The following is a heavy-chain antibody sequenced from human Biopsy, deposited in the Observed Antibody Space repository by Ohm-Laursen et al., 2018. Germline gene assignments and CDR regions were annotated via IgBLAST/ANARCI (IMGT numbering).Heavy chain of an antibody. CDR1: GYTFTSYD. V-gene: IGHV1-8*01. CDR2: MNPNSGNT. Sequence: SVKVSCKASGYTFTSYDINWVRQATGQGLEWMGWMNPNSGNTDYAQKFQGRVTMTRDTSKSTVYMELSSLRSADTAVYFCARNTGWYGDLYYFDYWGQGTLVTVSS. D-gene: IGHD6-19*01. CDR3: ARNTGWYGDLYYFDY. J-gene: IGHJ4*02.